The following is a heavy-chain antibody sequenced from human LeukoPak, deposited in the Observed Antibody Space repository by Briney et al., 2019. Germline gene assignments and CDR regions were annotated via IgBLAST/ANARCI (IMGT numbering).Heavy chain of an antibody. CDR2: IRSKANSYAT. J-gene: IGHJ3*02. Sequence: GGSLRLSCAASGFTFSGSAIHWVRQASGKGLAWVGHIRSKANSYATAYAASVKGRFTISRDDSKNTAYLQLNSLQTEDTAVYYCSSLTGDPSDDAYNIWGQGTMVTVSS. V-gene: IGHV3-73*01. CDR1: GFTFSGSA. D-gene: IGHD7-27*01. CDR3: SSLTGDPSDDAYNI.